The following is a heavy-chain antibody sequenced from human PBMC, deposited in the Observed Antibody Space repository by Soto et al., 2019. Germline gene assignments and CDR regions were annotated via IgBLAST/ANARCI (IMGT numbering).Heavy chain of an antibody. D-gene: IGHD1-7*01. CDR3: ARARHLNGITSLFFDY. CDR1: GFTVSSKD. J-gene: IGHJ4*02. CDR2: ITIGGDT. V-gene: IGHV3-13*01. Sequence: PGGSLRLACAASGFTVSSKDMHWVRQTSGKGLEWVSAITIGGDTYYPDSVKGRFTISRENAKNSLYLQMNSLRVGDTAVYYCARARHLNGITSLFFDYWGQGS.